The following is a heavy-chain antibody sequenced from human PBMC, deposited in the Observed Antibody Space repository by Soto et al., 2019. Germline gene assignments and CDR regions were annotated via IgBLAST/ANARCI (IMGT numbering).Heavy chain of an antibody. V-gene: IGHV3-48*02. D-gene: IGHD3-3*01. CDR1: GFTFSSYT. J-gene: IGHJ3*02. CDR3: ARGPPSYYDFWSGWSGAFDI. CDR2: ISSSSSTI. Sequence: GCLRLSCATSGFTFSSYTMNCFRQAAGKGPDSVSYISSSSSTIYYADSVKGRFTISRDNAKNSLYLQMNSLRDEDTAVYYCARGPPSYYDFWSGWSGAFDIWGQGTMVTVSS.